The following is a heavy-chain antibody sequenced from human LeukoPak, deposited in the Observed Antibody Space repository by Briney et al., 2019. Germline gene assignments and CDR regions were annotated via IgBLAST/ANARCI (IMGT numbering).Heavy chain of an antibody. CDR3: ARGSVDGYQLLPLARAEYFQH. D-gene: IGHD2-2*01. V-gene: IGHV1-2*02. J-gene: IGHJ1*01. CDR2: INPNSGGT. CDR1: GYTFTGYY. Sequence: ASVKVSCKASGYTFTGYYMHWVQQAPGQGLEWMGWINPNSGGTNYAQKFQGRVTMTRDTSISTAYMELSRLRSDDTAVYYCARGSVDGYQLLPLARAEYFQHWGQGTLVTVSS.